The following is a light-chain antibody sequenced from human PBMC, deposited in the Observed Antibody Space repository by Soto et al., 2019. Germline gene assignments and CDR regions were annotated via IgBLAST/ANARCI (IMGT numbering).Light chain of an antibody. Sequence: EIVMTQSPATLSVSPGERATLSCRASQSVSSNLAWYQQKPGQAPRLLIYGAFTRATGIPARFSGSGSGTEFTLTINSLQSEDFAVYYCQQYGSSPITFGQGTRLEIK. J-gene: IGKJ5*01. CDR2: GAF. V-gene: IGKV3-15*01. CDR1: QSVSSN. CDR3: QQYGSSPIT.